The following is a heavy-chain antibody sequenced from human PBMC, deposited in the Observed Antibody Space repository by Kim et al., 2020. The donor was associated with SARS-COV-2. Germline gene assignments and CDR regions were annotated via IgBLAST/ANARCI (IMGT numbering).Heavy chain of an antibody. V-gene: IGHV7-4-1*02. CDR3: ARADVTTIFGVVIIPVYDFDY. CDR2: INTNTGNP. Sequence: ASVKVSCKASGYTFTSYAINWVRQAPGQGLEWMGWINTNTGNPTYAQGFTGRFVFSLDTSVSTAYLQISSLKAEDTAIHYCARADVTTIFGVVIIPVYDFDYWGQGTLVTVSS. J-gene: IGHJ4*02. CDR1: GYTFTSYA. D-gene: IGHD3-3*01.